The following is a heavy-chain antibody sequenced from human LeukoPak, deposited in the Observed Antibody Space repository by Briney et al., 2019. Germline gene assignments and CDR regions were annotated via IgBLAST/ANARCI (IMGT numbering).Heavy chain of an antibody. CDR3: ARLTAVAGIDYFDY. J-gene: IGHJ4*02. V-gene: IGHV4-38-2*01. CDR2: IYHSGST. CDR1: GYSISSGYY. D-gene: IGHD6-19*01. Sequence: PSETLSLTCAVSGYSISSGYYWGWIRQPPGKGLEWIGSIYHSGSTYYNPSLKSRVTISVDTSKNQFSLKLSSVTAADTAVYYCARLTAVAGIDYFDYRGQGTLVTVSS.